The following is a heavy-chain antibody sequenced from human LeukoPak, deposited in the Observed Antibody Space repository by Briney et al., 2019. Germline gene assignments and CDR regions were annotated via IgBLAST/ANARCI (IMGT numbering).Heavy chain of an antibody. Sequence: ASVKVSCKVSGYTLTELSMHWVRQAPGKGLEWMGGSDPEDGETIYAQKFQGRVTMTEDTSTDTAYMELSSLRSEDTAVYYCATVANYPYYYYGMDVWGQGTTVTVSS. CDR1: GYTLTELS. CDR3: ATVANYPYYYYGMDV. V-gene: IGHV1-24*01. CDR2: SDPEDGET. D-gene: IGHD4/OR15-4a*01. J-gene: IGHJ6*02.